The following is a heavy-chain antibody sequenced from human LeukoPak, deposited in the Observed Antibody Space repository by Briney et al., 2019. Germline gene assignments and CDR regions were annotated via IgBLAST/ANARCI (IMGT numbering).Heavy chain of an antibody. D-gene: IGHD2-15*01. J-gene: IGHJ4*02. CDR1: GFTFSYCT. Sequence: GGSLRLSCAASGFTFSYCTMNWVRQAPGKGLEWVSSISSSSSYIYYADSVKGRFTISRDNAKNSLYLQMNSLRAEDTAVYYCARDVVAVFEWGPLRSGYGYWGQGTLVTVSS. CDR2: ISSSSSYI. CDR3: ARDVVAVFEWGPLRSGYGY. V-gene: IGHV3-21*01.